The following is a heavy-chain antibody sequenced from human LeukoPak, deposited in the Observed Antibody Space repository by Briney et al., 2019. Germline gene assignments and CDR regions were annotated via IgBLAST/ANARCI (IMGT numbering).Heavy chain of an antibody. J-gene: IGHJ3*02. Sequence: SETLSLTCTVSGGSITTSSYYWSWIRQPPGKGLEWIGEINHSGSTNYNPSLKSRVTISVDTSKNQFSLKLSSVTAADTAVYYCARGPLLWQKDAFDIWGQGTMVTVSS. D-gene: IGHD3-10*01. CDR3: ARGPLLWQKDAFDI. CDR2: INHSGST. V-gene: IGHV4-39*07. CDR1: GGSITTSSYY.